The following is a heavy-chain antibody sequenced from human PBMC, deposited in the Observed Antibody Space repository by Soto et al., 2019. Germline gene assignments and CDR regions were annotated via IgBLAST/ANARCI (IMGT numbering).Heavy chain of an antibody. J-gene: IGHJ5*02. V-gene: IGHV3-74*01. CDR1: GVTFRDYW. CDR3: VREVIAVLGSIRWFDP. Sequence: GGSLRLSCAVSGVTFRDYWMHWVRQVPGKGLLWVSRIGPDGTSTKYADSVKGRFTISRSNPENTLYLQMNSLRAEDTGVYYCVREVIAVLGSIRWFDPWGQGTLVTVSS. CDR2: IGPDGTST. D-gene: IGHD6-19*01.